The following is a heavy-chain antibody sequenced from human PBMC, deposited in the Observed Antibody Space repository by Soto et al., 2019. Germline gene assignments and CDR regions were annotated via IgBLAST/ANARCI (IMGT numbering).Heavy chain of an antibody. Sequence: EVQLVESGGGLVKPGGSLRLSCAASGFTFSNYSMNWVRQAPGKGLVWVSSIGGSSSSSYYADSVEGRFTISRDNARNALFLQMNSLRVEDTGVYYCARGPRKDYGDYVLYYYYGMDVWGQGATVTVSS. CDR2: IGGSSSSS. D-gene: IGHD4-17*01. J-gene: IGHJ6*02. CDR1: GFTFSNYS. CDR3: ARGPRKDYGDYVLYYYYGMDV. V-gene: IGHV3-21*01.